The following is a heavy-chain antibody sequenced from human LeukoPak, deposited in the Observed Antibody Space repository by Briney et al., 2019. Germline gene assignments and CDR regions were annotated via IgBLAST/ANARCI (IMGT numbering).Heavy chain of an antibody. Sequence: GGSLRLSCAASGFTFGGYPMNWLRQPPGKGLESLAYISGNSGSIHYADPVKGRFTVSRDNAKNSLYLQMNSLKAEDTAVYYCARVVDMMTGADYWGQGTLVTVSS. CDR2: ISGNSGSI. D-gene: IGHD3-9*01. CDR1: GFTFGGYP. CDR3: ARVVDMMTGADY. V-gene: IGHV3-48*03. J-gene: IGHJ4*02.